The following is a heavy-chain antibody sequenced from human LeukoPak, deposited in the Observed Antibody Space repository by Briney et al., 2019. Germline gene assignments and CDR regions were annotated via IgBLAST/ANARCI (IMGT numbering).Heavy chain of an antibody. V-gene: IGHV1-46*01. CDR3: ARDGCSSTSCYEFDP. D-gene: IGHD2-2*01. Sequence: ASVKVSCKASGYTFTSYYMHWVRQAPGQGLEWMGIINPSGGSTSYAQKFQGRVTMTRDTSTSTVYMKLSSLRSEDTAVYYCARDGCSSTSCYEFDPWGQGTLVTVSS. CDR1: GYTFTSYY. CDR2: INPSGGST. J-gene: IGHJ5*02.